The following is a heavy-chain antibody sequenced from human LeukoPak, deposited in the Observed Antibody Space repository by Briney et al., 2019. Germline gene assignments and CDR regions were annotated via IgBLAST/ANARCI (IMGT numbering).Heavy chain of an antibody. J-gene: IGHJ4*02. Sequence: PSETLSLTCAVYGGSFSGYYWSWIRQPPGKGLEWIGETNHSGSTNYNPSLKSRVTISVDTSKNQFSLKLSSVTAADTAVYYCASLAYGDYSYSTPTFDYWGQGTLVTVSS. CDR3: ASLAYGDYSYSTPTFDY. D-gene: IGHD4-17*01. CDR1: GGSFSGYY. CDR2: TNHSGST. V-gene: IGHV4-34*01.